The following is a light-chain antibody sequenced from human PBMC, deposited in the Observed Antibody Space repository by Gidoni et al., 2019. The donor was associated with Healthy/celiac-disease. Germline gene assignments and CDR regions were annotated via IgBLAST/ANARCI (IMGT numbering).Light chain of an antibody. Sequence: SYALPQPPSVSGSPGQTASITCSGDKLGDKYAFWYQQKPGQSPVLVIYQDSKRPSGIPERFSGSNSGNTATLTISGTQAMDEADYYCQAWDSSTVVFGGGTKLTVL. J-gene: IGLJ2*01. CDR2: QDS. CDR3: QAWDSSTVV. CDR1: KLGDKY. V-gene: IGLV3-1*01.